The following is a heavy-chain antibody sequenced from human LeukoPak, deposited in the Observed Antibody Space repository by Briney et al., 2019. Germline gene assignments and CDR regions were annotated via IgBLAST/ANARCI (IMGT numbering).Heavy chain of an antibody. CDR3: ARDQGYYYMDV. CDR1: GFTFSSYS. J-gene: IGHJ6*03. V-gene: IGHV3-21*01. Sequence: GWSLRLSCAASGFTFSSYSMNWVRQAPGKGLEWVSSISSSSSYIYYADSVKGRFTISRDNAKNSLYLQMNSLRAEDTAVYYCARDQGYYYMDVWGKGTTVTVSS. CDR2: ISSSSSYI.